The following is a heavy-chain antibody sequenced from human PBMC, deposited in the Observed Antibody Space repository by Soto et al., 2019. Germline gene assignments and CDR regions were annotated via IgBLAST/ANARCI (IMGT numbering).Heavy chain of an antibody. V-gene: IGHV4-39*01. CDR1: GGSISSSSYY. Sequence: SETLSLTCTVSGGSISSSSYYWGWIRQPPGKGLEWIGSIYYSGSTYYNPSLKSRVTISVDTSKNQFSLKLSSVTAADTAVYYWARLASLAGTQGFDPWGQGTLVTVSS. J-gene: IGHJ5*02. D-gene: IGHD6-19*01. CDR3: ARLASLAGTQGFDP. CDR2: IYYSGST.